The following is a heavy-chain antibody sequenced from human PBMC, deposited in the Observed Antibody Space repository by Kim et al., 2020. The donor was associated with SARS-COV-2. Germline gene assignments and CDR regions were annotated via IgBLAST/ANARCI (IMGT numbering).Heavy chain of an antibody. J-gene: IGHJ3*02. V-gene: IGHV4-59*01. CDR3: ATYSIVNAFDI. CDR1: GGSISSYY. Sequence: SETLSLTCTVSGGSISSYYWSWIRQPPGKGLEYIGYVYYSGSTNYNPSLKSRVTMSVDTSKNQFSLRLSSVTAADTAIYYCATYSIVNAFDIWGQGTMVTVSS. CDR2: VYYSGST. D-gene: IGHD3-16*02.